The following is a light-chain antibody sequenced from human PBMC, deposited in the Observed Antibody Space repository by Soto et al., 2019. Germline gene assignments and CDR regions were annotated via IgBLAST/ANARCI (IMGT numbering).Light chain of an antibody. V-gene: IGKV1-39*01. J-gene: IGKJ5*01. CDR1: QSISSY. Sequence: DIQRTQSPSSLSASVGDRVTITCRASQSISSYLNWYQQKPGKAPKRLIYAASSLQSGVPSRFSGSGSGTEHTLTISSLQPDDFATYYCQQYNTYSTFGQGTRLEIK. CDR3: QQYNTYST. CDR2: AAS.